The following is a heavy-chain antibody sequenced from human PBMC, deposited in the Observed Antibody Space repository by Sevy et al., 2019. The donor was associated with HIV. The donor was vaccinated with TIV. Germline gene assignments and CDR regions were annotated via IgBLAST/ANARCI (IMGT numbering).Heavy chain of an antibody. CDR1: GGSISSYF. D-gene: IGHD6-6*01. CDR2: IYFTGNT. V-gene: IGHV4-59*01. CDR3: ARAATARPRVLDY. Sequence: SETLSLTCSVSGGSISSYFWTCVRQSPGKGLEWIGNIYFTGNTDYSPSLKSRVTLSLDTSKSQFSLTLKSVTATDTAIYFCARAATARPRVLDYWGQGTLVTVSS. J-gene: IGHJ4*02.